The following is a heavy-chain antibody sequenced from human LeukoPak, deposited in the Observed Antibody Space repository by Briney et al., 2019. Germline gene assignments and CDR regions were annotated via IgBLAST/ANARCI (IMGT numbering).Heavy chain of an antibody. Sequence: ASVKVSCKASGYTFTSYYMHWVRQAPGQGLEWMGIINPSGGSTSYAQKFQGRVTMTRDTSTSTVYMELSSLRSEDTAVYYCARVGENYYDSSGYGDDAFDIWGQGTMVTVSS. CDR1: GYTFTSYY. D-gene: IGHD3-22*01. CDR2: INPSGGST. V-gene: IGHV1-46*01. CDR3: ARVGENYYDSSGYGDDAFDI. J-gene: IGHJ3*02.